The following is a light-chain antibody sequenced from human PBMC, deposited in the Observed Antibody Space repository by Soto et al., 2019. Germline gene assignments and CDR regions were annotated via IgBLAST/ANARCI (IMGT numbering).Light chain of an antibody. Sequence: QSVLTQPASVSGSPGQSITISCTGSSSDVGGYNYVSWYQQHPGKAHKLMIYDVSNRPSGISNRLSGSKSGNTASLTISWLQAEDEADYYCNSYTSSNTYGFGTGTKVTVL. CDR2: DVS. CDR1: SSDVGGYNY. J-gene: IGLJ1*01. CDR3: NSYTSSNTYG. V-gene: IGLV2-14*01.